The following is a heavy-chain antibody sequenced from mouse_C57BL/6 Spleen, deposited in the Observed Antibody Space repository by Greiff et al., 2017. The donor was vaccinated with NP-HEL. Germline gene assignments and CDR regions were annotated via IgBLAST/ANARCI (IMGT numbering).Heavy chain of an antibody. Sequence: VQVVESGPGLVQPSQSLSITCTVSGFSLTSYGVHWVRQSPGKGLEWLGVIWSGGSTDYNAAFISRLSISKDNSKSQVFFKMNSLQADDTAIYYCARNFYGYDGAWFAYWGQGTLVTVSA. CDR1: GFSLTSYG. D-gene: IGHD2-2*01. V-gene: IGHV2-2*01. CDR2: IWSGGST. J-gene: IGHJ3*01. CDR3: ARNFYGYDGAWFAY.